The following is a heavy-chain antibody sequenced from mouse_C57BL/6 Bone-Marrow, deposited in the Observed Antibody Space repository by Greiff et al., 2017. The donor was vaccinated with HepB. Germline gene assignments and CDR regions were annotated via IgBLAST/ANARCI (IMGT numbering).Heavy chain of an antibody. CDR2: IYPGGGYT. CDR1: GYTFTNYW. Sequence: QVQLKESGAELVRPGTSVKMSCKASGYTFTNYWIGWAKQRPGHGLEWIGDIYPGGGYTNYNEKLKGKATLTADKSSSTAYMQFSSLTSEDSAIYYCARMAWDYFDYWGQGTTLTVSS. V-gene: IGHV1-63*01. CDR3: ARMAWDYFDY. D-gene: IGHD4-1*01. J-gene: IGHJ2*01.